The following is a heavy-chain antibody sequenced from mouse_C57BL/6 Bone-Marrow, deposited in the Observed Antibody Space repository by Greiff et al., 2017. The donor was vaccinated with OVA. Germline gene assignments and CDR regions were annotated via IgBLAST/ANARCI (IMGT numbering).Heavy chain of an antibody. CDR1: GFTFSSYA. CDR3: TSLYYDYGHYFDY. V-gene: IGHV5-9-1*02. D-gene: IGHD2-4*01. Sequence: EVKLVESGEGLVKPGGSLKLSCAASGFTFSSYAMSWVRQTPEKRLEWVAYISSGGDYIYYAATVKGRFTISRANARNTLYLQMSSLKSEDTAMYYCTSLYYDYGHYFDYWGQGTTLTVSS. J-gene: IGHJ2*01. CDR2: ISSGGDYI.